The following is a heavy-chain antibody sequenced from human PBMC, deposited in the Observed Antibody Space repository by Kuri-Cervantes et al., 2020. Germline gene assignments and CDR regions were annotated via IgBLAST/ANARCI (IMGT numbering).Heavy chain of an antibody. CDR3: ARVMRCYHSSGSYSYDAFDI. D-gene: IGHD3-22*01. CDR2: INHSGST. J-gene: IGHJ3*02. Sequence: GSLRLSCAVYGGSFSGYYWSWIRQPPGKGLEWIGEINHSGSTNYNPSLKSRVTISVDTSKNQFSLRLTSVTAADTAVYYCARVMRCYHSSGSYSYDAFDIWGQGTMVTVSS. V-gene: IGHV4-34*01. CDR1: GGSFSGYY.